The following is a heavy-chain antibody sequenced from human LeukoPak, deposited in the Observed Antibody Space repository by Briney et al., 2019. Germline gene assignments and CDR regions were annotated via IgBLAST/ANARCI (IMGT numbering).Heavy chain of an antibody. Sequence: GASVKVSCKASGYTFTSYDINWVRQAPGQGLEWMGGIIPIFGTANYAQKFQGRVTITADESTSTAYMELSSLRSEDTAVYYCARELAAKYYGSGSDYWGQGTLVTVSS. V-gene: IGHV1-69*13. J-gene: IGHJ4*02. CDR1: GYTFTSYD. CDR2: IIPIFGTA. D-gene: IGHD3-10*01. CDR3: ARELAAKYYGSGSDY.